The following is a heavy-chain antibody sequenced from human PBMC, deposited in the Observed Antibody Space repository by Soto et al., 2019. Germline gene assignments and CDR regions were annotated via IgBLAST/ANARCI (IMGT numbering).Heavy chain of an antibody. CDR3: ERVFGLSPPYYYYMDV. D-gene: IGHD3-10*01. V-gene: IGHV4-34*01. CDR2: INHSGST. J-gene: IGHJ6*03. Sequence: PSETLSLTCAVYGGSFSGYYWSWIRQPPGKGQEWIGEINHSGSTNYNPSLKSRVTISVDTSKNQFSLKLSSVTAADTAAYYCERVFGLSPPYYYYMDVWGKGTTVTVSS. CDR1: GGSFSGYY.